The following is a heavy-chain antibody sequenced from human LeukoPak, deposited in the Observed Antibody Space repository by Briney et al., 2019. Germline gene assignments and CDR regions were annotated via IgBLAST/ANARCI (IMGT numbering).Heavy chain of an antibody. V-gene: IGHV4-59*02. CDR3: ARIHRYCSGGACYVLDN. J-gene: IGHJ4*02. CDR2: VYYSGST. CDR1: GGSVSGYY. Sequence: NPSETLSLTCVVSGGSVSGYYWGWIRQPPGRGLEWIGYVYYSGSTNCNPSFKSRITISVDTSRNQFSLQLSSVTAADTAVYYCARIHRYCSGGACYVLDNWGQGTLVAVSS. D-gene: IGHD2-15*01.